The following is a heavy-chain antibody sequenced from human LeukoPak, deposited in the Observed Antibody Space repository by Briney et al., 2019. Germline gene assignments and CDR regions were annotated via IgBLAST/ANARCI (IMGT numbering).Heavy chain of an antibody. J-gene: IGHJ4*02. CDR2: ISDDGSNE. CDR3: AGGLLGCRGGSCYPTDY. D-gene: IGHD2-15*01. Sequence: GGSLRLSCAVSGFTFSSYGMHWVRQAPGKGLEWVAVISDDGSNEYYVDSVKGRFTISRDNSKNTVYLQMNSLRDEDTAVYYCAGGLLGCRGGSCYPTDYWGQGTLVTVSS. V-gene: IGHV3-30*03. CDR1: GFTFSSYG.